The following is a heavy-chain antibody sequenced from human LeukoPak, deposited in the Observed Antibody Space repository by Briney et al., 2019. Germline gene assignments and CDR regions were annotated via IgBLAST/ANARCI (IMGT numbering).Heavy chain of an antibody. CDR2: IYYSGST. V-gene: IGHV4-39*07. D-gene: IGHD3-22*01. CDR1: GGSISSSSYY. CDR3: ARERSGYYFD. J-gene: IGHJ4*02. Sequence: SETLSLTCTVSGGSISSSSYYWGWIRQPPGKGLEWIGSIYYSGSTYYNPSLKSRVTISVDTSKNQFSLKLSSVTAADTAVYYCARERSGYYFDWGQGTLVTVSS.